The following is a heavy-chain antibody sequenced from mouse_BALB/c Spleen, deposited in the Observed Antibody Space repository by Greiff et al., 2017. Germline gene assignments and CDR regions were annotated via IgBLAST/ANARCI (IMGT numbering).Heavy chain of an antibody. Sequence: QVQLQQSGADLMKPGASVKISCKATGYTFSSYWIEWVKQRPGHGLEWIGEILPGSGSTNYNEKFKGKATFTADTSSNTAYMQLSSLTSEDSAVYYCAKLTGFFDYWGQGTTLTVSS. J-gene: IGHJ2*01. V-gene: IGHV1-9*01. CDR1: GYTFSSYW. CDR2: ILPGSGST. D-gene: IGHD4-1*01. CDR3: AKLTGFFDY.